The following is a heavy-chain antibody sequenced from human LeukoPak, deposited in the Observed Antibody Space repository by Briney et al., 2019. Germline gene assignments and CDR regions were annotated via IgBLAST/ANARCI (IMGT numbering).Heavy chain of an antibody. CDR1: GFTFDDYG. Sequence: GGSLRLSCAASGFTFDDYGMSWVRQAPGKGLEWVSGINWNGGSTGYADSVKGRFTISRDNAKNSLYLQMNSLRAEDTALYYCARSLLVAVAARGVMDVWGKGTTVTVSS. D-gene: IGHD2-15*01. J-gene: IGHJ6*04. CDR3: ARSLLVAVAARGVMDV. CDR2: INWNGGST. V-gene: IGHV3-20*04.